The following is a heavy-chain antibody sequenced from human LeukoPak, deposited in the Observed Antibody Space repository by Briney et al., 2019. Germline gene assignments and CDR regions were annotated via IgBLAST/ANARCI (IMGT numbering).Heavy chain of an antibody. CDR2: IWYDGGNK. V-gene: IGHV3-33*06. CDR1: GFTFSSYG. Sequence: GGSLRLSCAASGFTFSSYGMHWVRQAPGKGLEWVAVIWYDGGNKYYADSVKGRFTISRDNSKNTLYLQMHSLRAEDTAVYYCAKQEFSGFSSSAEWYFDYWGQGTLVTVSS. CDR3: AKQEFSGFSSSAEWYFDY. D-gene: IGHD6-13*01. J-gene: IGHJ4*02.